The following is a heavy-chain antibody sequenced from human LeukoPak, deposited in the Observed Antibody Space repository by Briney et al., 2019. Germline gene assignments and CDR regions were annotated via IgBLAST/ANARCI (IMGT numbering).Heavy chain of an antibody. D-gene: IGHD2-15*01. CDR1: GYTFTSYD. CDR2: MNPNSGNT. J-gene: IGHJ4*02. CDR3: ATLHASDPHLEYCSGGSCYFRN. V-gene: IGHV1-8*01. Sequence: ASVKVSCKASGYTFTSYDINWVRQATGQGLEWMGWMNPNSGNTGYAQKFQGRVTMTEDTSTDTAYMELSSLRSEDTAVYYCATLHASDPHLEYCSGGSCYFRNWGQGTLVTVSS.